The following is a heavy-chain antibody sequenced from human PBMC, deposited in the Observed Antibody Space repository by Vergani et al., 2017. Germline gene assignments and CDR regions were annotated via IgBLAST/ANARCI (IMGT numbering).Heavy chain of an antibody. CDR2: IHTRGGT. Sequence: QVQLQESGPGLVKPSQTLSLTCTVSGGSINSHNYYWSWLRQPAGKGLEWIGRIHTRGGTNYNPSLKSRVTMSEDTSKNQFSLNLTSVTAADTAVYFCARGSCLGGSCYKPLFDYWGQGILVTVSS. D-gene: IGHD2-15*01. CDR1: GGSINSHNYY. CDR3: ARGSCLGGSCYKPLFDY. V-gene: IGHV4-61*02. J-gene: IGHJ4*02.